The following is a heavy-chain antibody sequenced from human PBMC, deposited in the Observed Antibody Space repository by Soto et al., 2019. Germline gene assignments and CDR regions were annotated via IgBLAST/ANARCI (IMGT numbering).Heavy chain of an antibody. CDR2: ISGRDGNS. Sequence: QVQLVESGGGLVKPGGSLRLSCAASGFTFSDSFMSWRRQTPGKGLEWLSYISGRDGNSYYAASVRGRFTISRDNAKNSVYLQMNSLRAEDTAVYYCAGDQGPNYMAVWGKGTTATVS. J-gene: IGHJ6*03. CDR1: GFTFSDSF. CDR3: AGDQGPNYMAV. V-gene: IGHV3-11*01.